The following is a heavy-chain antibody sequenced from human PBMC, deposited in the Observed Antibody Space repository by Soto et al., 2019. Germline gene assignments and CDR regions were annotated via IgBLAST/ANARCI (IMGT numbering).Heavy chain of an antibody. CDR2: IWYDGSNK. D-gene: IGHD1-7*01. J-gene: IGHJ5*02. V-gene: IGHV3-33*01. CDR3: ARDYTAVTGTLS. Sequence: QVQLVESGGGVVQPGRSLRLSCAASGFTFSSYGMHWVRQAPGKGLEWVAVIWYDGSNKYYADSVKGRFTISRDNSKNTLYLQMNSLRAEDTAVYYGARDYTAVTGTLSWGQGTLVTVSS. CDR1: GFTFSSYG.